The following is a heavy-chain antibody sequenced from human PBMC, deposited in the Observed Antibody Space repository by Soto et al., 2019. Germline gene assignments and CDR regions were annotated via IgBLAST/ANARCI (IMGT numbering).Heavy chain of an antibody. D-gene: IGHD3-10*01. CDR1: GFTFSSYG. CDR3: GFRQYFSDY. J-gene: IGHJ4*01. Sequence: QVQLVESGGGVVQPGRSLRLSCAASGFTFSSYGMHLVRQAPGKGLEWVALISYDGSDKYYADSVKGLFTISRDNSKNTQYLQINSLRVEDTAVYYCGFRQYFSDYRGHGTLFSVSS. CDR2: ISYDGSDK. V-gene: IGHV3-30*03.